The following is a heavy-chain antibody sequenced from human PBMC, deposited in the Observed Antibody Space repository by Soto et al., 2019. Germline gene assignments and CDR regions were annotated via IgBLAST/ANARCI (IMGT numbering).Heavy chain of an antibody. V-gene: IGHV3-74*01. Sequence: GGSLRLSCTASGFTFSNYWMHWVRLAAGEGLEWVSRIKSDGTYTNYADSEKGRFTISRDNAKNTLSLQMHSLRAEDTAVYFCVVEDFDYWGQGTQVTVSS. CDR1: GFTFSNYW. CDR3: VVEDFDY. D-gene: IGHD2-15*01. CDR2: IKSDGTYT. J-gene: IGHJ4*02.